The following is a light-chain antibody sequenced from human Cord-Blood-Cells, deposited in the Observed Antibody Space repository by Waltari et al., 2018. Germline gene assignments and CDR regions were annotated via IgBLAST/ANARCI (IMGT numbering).Light chain of an antibody. V-gene: IGLV2-14*01. CDR1: SSAVGGYNY. CDR3: SSYTSSSTLV. J-gene: IGLJ2*01. Sequence: QSALTQPASVSGSPGQSITISCPGTSSAVGGYNYVSWYQQHPGKAPKLMMYEVSNRPSGVSNRFSGSKSGNTASLTISGLQAEDEADYYCSSYTSSSTLVFGGGTKLTVL. CDR2: EVS.